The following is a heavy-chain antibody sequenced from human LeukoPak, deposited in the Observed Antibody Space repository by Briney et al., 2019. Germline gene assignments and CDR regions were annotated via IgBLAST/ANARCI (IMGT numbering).Heavy chain of an antibody. CDR2: IYYSGST. D-gene: IGHD3-10*01. Sequence: SETLSLTCTVSGGSISSSSYYWGWIRQPPGNGLEWIGSIYYSGSTYYNPSLKSRVTISVDTSKNQFSLKLSSVTAADTAVYYCASAASVLLWFGELSGFDYWGQGTLVTVSS. CDR1: GGSISSSSYY. V-gene: IGHV4-39*01. CDR3: ASAASVLLWFGELSGFDY. J-gene: IGHJ4*02.